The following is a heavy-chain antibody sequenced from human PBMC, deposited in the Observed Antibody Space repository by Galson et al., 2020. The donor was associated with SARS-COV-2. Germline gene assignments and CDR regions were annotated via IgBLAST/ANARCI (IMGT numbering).Heavy chain of an antibody. V-gene: IGHV3-48*02. CDR2: ISSSSSTI. J-gene: IGHJ6*02. Sequence: GESLKISCAASGFTFSSYSMNWVRQAPGKGLEWVSYISSSSSTIYYADSVKGRFTISRDNAKNSLYLQMNSLRDEDTAVYYCAREGGSYQWLGHLSYYYYCMDVWGQGTTVTVSS. CDR3: AREGGSYQWLGHLSYYYYCMDV. D-gene: IGHD6-19*01. CDR1: GFTFSSYS.